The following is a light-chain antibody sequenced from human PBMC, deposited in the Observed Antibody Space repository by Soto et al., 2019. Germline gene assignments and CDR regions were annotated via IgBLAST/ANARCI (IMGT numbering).Light chain of an antibody. Sequence: DIQMTQSQSSVSASIGDRVTITCRASQGISRYLAWYQQKPGIAHELLIYLASTLQSGVQSRFSGSGSGTDFSLTIRSLQPEDVATYYCQYLNSFPLSFGGGTKVDIK. J-gene: IGKJ4*01. CDR2: LAS. V-gene: IGKV1-9*01. CDR1: QGISRY. CDR3: QYLNSFPLS.